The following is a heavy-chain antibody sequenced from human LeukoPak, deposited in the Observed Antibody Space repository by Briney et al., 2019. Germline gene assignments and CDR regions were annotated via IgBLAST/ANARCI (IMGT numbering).Heavy chain of an antibody. Sequence: SVKVSCKASGYTFTSYGISWVRQAPGQGLEWMGGIIPIFGTANYAQKFQGRVTITTDESTSTAYMELSSLRSEDTAVYYCARAPSNDAFDIWGQGTMVTVSS. J-gene: IGHJ3*02. CDR1: GYTFTSYG. D-gene: IGHD4-11*01. CDR2: IIPIFGTA. V-gene: IGHV1-69*05. CDR3: ARAPSNDAFDI.